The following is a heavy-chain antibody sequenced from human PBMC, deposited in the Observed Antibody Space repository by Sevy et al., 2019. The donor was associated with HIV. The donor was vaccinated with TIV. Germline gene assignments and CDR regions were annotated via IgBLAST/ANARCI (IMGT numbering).Heavy chain of an antibody. Sequence: GGSLRLSCTASGFTFSSYDMNWVRQAPGKGLEWVSKISSGGGSIYYADSVKGRFTISRDNAKNSLNLQMNSLRAEDTAVYYCTRNGGAFDNGFDPWGQGTLVTVSS. CDR2: ISSGGGSI. D-gene: IGHD2-8*01. V-gene: IGHV3-48*03. CDR1: GFTFSSYD. CDR3: TRNGGAFDNGFDP. J-gene: IGHJ5*02.